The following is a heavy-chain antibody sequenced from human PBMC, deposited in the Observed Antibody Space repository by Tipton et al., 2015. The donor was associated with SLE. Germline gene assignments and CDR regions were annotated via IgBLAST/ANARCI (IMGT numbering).Heavy chain of an antibody. CDR2: ISSSGST. CDR3: AGAVGTAAGLRDY. J-gene: IGHJ4*02. V-gene: IGHV4-39*07. D-gene: IGHD6-13*01. CDR1: GGSINSSTSF. Sequence: TLSLTCNVSGGSINSSTSFWAWIRQPPGKGLEWIASISSSGSTDHNPSLRSRVSISLDTSKNQFSLKLSSVTAADAAIYYCAGAVGTAAGLRDYWGQGTLVTVSS.